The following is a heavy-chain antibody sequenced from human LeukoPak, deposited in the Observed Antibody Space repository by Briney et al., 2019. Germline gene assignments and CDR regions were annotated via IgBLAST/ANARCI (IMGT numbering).Heavy chain of an antibody. CDR3: ARVYCSGGSCFNDY. CDR2: ISSSSSYI. CDR1: GFTFSSYS. J-gene: IGHJ4*02. V-gene: IGHV3-21*01. D-gene: IGHD2-15*01. Sequence: PGGSLRLSCAASGFTFSSYSMNWVRQAPGKGLEWVSSISSSSSYIYYADSVKGRFTISRDNAKNSLYLQMNSLRAEDTAVYYCARVYCSGGSCFNDYWGQGTLVTVSS.